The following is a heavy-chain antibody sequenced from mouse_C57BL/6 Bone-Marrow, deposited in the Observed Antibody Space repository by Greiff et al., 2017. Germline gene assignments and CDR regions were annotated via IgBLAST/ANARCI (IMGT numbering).Heavy chain of an antibody. V-gene: IGHV1-69*01. CDR2: IDPSDSYT. CDR1: GYTFTSYW. CDR3: ARGAYYGSAWFAY. J-gene: IGHJ3*01. Sequence: QVQLQQPGAELVMPGASVKLSCKASGYTFTSYWMHWVKQRPGQGLEWIGEIDPSDSYTNYNQKFKGKSTLTVDKSSSPAYMQLSSLTSEDSAVYYCARGAYYGSAWFAYWGQGTLVTVSA. D-gene: IGHD1-1*01.